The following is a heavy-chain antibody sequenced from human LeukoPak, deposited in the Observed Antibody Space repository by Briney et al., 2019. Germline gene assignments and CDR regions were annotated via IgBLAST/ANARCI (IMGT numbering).Heavy chain of an antibody. V-gene: IGHV3-53*01. J-gene: IGHJ4*02. CDR1: GFTVSSNY. CDR3: ASGSSSWYGGIDY. CDR2: IYSGGST. Sequence: GGSLRLSCAASGFTVSSNYMSWVRQAPGKGLEWVSVIYSGGSTYYADSVKGRITISRDNSKNTLYPQMNSLRAEDTAVYYCASGSSSWYGGIDYWGQGTLVTVSS. D-gene: IGHD6-13*01.